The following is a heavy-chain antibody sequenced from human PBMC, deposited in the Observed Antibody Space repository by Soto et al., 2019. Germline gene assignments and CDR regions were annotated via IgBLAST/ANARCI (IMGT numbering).Heavy chain of an antibody. V-gene: IGHV1-8*01. CDR2: MNPNSGNT. J-gene: IGHJ6*02. CDR1: GYTFTSYD. Sequence: ASVKVSCKASGYTFTSYDINWVRQATGQGLEWMGWMNPNSGNTGYAQKCQGRVTMTRNTSISTAYMELSSLRSEDTAVYYCARGNVYYYGMDVWGQGTTVTV. CDR3: ARGNVYYYGMDV.